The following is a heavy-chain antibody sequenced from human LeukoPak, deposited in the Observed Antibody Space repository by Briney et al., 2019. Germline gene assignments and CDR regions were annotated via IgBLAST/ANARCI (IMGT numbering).Heavy chain of an antibody. J-gene: IGHJ1*01. CDR3: AXXXXXXTILAFFQH. V-gene: IGHV1-2*02. CDR2: INPNSGGT. Sequence: MXXVRQAPGQGLEWXGWINPNSGGTNYAQKFQGRVTMTRDTXXXTAYMELSRLRSDDTAVYYCAXXXXXXTILAFFQHWGQGTLVTVSS. D-gene: IGHD5-24*01.